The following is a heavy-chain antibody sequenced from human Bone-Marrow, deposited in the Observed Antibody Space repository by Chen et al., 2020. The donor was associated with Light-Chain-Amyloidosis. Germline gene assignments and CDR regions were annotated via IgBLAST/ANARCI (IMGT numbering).Heavy chain of an antibody. J-gene: IGHJ4*02. CDR1: GYTFPNYW. CDR2: IYPDDSDA. V-gene: IGHV5-51*01. Sequence: EVQLEQSGPEVKKPGESLKISCKGSGYTFPNYWIGWVRQMPGKGLEWMGVIYPDDSDARYSPSFEGQVTISADKSITTAYLQGRGLRASDTAMYYCARRGDGYNFDYWGQGTLVTVSS. CDR3: ARRGDGYNFDY. D-gene: IGHD5-12*01.